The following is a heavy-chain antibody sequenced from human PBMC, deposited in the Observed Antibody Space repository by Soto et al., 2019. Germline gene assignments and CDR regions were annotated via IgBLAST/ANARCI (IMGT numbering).Heavy chain of an antibody. V-gene: IGHV2-26*01. Sequence: QVTLKESGPVLVKPTETLTLTCSVSGVSLSTVRMGVSWFRQPPGKALEWLAHIYSNDEKSYSTSLKSRLTISNHNSKRQLVLTMTNMDPLDTATYSCARIRDGYTVDYWSQGPLVTVSS. J-gene: IGHJ4*02. CDR3: ARIRDGYTVDY. CDR1: GVSLSTVRMG. D-gene: IGHD5-12*01. CDR2: IYSNDEK.